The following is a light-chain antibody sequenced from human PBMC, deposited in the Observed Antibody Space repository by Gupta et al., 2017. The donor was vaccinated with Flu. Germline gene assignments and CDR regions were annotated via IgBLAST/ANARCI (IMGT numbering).Light chain of an antibody. CDR3: QQRHIWPPRT. V-gene: IGKV3-11*01. J-gene: IGKJ1*01. CDR1: QDVVSF. CDR2: DAS. Sequence: ATLSLSPGERATLFCRASQDVVSFVGWYQQKPGQAPRLLIYDASNRATGVPARFSGSGYGTDFSLTISSREPEDSAVYYCQQRHIWPPRTFGQGTKVEI.